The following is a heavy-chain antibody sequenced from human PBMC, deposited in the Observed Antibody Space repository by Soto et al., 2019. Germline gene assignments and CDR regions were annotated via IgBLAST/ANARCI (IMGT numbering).Heavy chain of an antibody. V-gene: IGHV1-2*02. J-gene: IGHJ6*01. CDR2: IHLNSGGT. D-gene: IGHD2-21*01. CDR1: GYTFTGYY. Sequence: ASVKVSCKASGYTFTGYYVHWVRQAPGHGLEWQGWIHLNSGGTNYAQSFQGRVTMTRDMSVSTVYMEMTGLSSDDTAVYYCASPRELSYSYFSFFTLDVLGQGTTHTVS. CDR3: ASPRELSYSYFSFFTLDV.